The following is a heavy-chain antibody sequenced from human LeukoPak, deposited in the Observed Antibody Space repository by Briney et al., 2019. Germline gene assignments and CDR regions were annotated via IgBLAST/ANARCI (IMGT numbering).Heavy chain of an antibody. V-gene: IGHV1-69*13. CDR2: IIPIFGTA. CDR1: GGTFSSYA. Sequence: ASVKVSCKASGGTFSSYAISWVRQAPGQGLEWMGGIIPIFGTANYAQKFQGRVTITADGSTSTAYMELSSLRSEDTAVYYCASKTVTTWSRYYGMDVWGQGTTVTVSS. J-gene: IGHJ6*02. D-gene: IGHD4-11*01. CDR3: ASKTVTTWSRYYGMDV.